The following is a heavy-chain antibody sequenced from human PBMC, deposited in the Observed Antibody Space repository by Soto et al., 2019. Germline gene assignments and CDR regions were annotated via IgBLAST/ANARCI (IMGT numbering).Heavy chain of an antibody. Sequence: SVKVSCKASGGTFSSYTISWVRQAPGQGLEWMGRIIPILGIANYAQKFQGRVTITADKSTSTAYMELSSLRSEDTAVYYCARMYYDILTGYYMALHWGQGTLVTVSS. CDR3: ARMYYDILTGYYMALH. J-gene: IGHJ4*02. CDR1: GGTFSSYT. CDR2: IIPILGIA. V-gene: IGHV1-69*02. D-gene: IGHD3-9*01.